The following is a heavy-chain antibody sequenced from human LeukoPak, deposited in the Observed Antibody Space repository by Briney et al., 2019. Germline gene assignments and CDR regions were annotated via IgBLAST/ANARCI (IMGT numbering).Heavy chain of an antibody. CDR1: GGPISSYY. CDR3: ARSSIRGAFDI. D-gene: IGHD6-13*01. J-gene: IGHJ3*02. Sequence: SETLSLTCTVSGGPISSYYWRWIRQPPGKGLEWIGYIYYSGSTNYNPSLRSRVTISVDTSKNQFSLKLSSVTAADTAVYYCARSSIRGAFDIWGQGTMVTVSS. V-gene: IGHV4-59*08. CDR2: IYYSGST.